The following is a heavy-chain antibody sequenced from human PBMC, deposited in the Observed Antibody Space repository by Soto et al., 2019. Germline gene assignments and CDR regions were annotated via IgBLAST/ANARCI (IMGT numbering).Heavy chain of an antibody. CDR2: ISYDGSNK. J-gene: IGHJ6*02. CDR3: ARENSSSWPTYYYYGMDV. V-gene: IGHV3-30-3*01. D-gene: IGHD6-13*01. Sequence: QVQLVESGGGVVQPGRSLRLSCAASGFTFSSYAMHWVRQAPGKGLEWVAVISYDGSNKYYADSVKGRFTISRDNSKNTLYLQRNILRAEDTAVYYCARENSSSWPTYYYYGMDVWGQGTTVTVSS. CDR1: GFTFSSYA.